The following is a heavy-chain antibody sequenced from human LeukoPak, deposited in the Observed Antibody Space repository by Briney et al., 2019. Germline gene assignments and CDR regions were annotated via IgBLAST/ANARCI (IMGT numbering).Heavy chain of an antibody. Sequence: ASVKVSCKASGYTFTDYYIHWVRQAPGQGLEWMAWINPNSGGTNSAQKFQGRVTMTRDTSISTAYMELSRLRSDDTAVYYCARVAVVSVVYYFDYWGQGTLVTVSS. CDR3: ARVAVVSVVYYFDY. V-gene: IGHV1-2*02. CDR2: INPNSGGT. CDR1: GYTFTDYY. D-gene: IGHD2-15*01. J-gene: IGHJ4*02.